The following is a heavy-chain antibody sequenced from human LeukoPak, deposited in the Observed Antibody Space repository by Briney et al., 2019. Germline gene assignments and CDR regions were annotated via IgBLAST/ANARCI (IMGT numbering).Heavy chain of an antibody. D-gene: IGHD2-15*01. J-gene: IGHJ4*02. CDR3: ARSVVVVVAATRHFDY. CDR1: GFTFSSYW. Sequence: GGSLRLSCAASGFTFSSYWMSWVRQAPGKGLEWVANIKQDGSEKYYVDSVKGRFAISRDNAKNSLYLQMNSLRAEDTAVYYCARSVVVVVAATRHFDYWGQGTLVTVSS. CDR2: IKQDGSEK. V-gene: IGHV3-7*01.